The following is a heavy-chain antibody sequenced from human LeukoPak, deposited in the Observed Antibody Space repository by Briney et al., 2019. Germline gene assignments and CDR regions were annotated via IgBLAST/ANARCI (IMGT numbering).Heavy chain of an antibody. CDR1: GGTFSSYA. Sequence: SVKVSCKASGGTFSSYAISWVRQAPGQGLEWMGGIIPIFGTANYAQKFQGRVTITADESTSTAYMELSSLRSEDTAVYYCAREGGVGPTAPPDYYSYQMDVWGKGTTVTVSS. V-gene: IGHV1-69*01. CDR3: AREGGVGPTAPPDYYSYQMDV. J-gene: IGHJ6*03. CDR2: IIPIFGTA. D-gene: IGHD1-26*01.